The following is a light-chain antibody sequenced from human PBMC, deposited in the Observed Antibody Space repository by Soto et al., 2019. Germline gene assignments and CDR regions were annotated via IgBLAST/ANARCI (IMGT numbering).Light chain of an antibody. CDR2: GAS. CDR1: QSVSSSY. J-gene: IGKJ1*01. CDR3: QQYGSSPWT. V-gene: IGKV3-20*01. Sequence: EILLTQSTGTLSLSPGERATLSCRASQSVSSSYLAWYQQKPGQAPRLLIYGASSRATGIPDRFTGSGSGTDFTLTISRLEPEDFAVYYCQQYGSSPWTSAQGAKVDIK.